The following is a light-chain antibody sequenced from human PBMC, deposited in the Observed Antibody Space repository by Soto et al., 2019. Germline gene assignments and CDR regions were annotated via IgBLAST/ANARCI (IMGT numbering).Light chain of an antibody. CDR1: SSDIGAYDY. CDR3: FSFTTSWTHV. V-gene: IGLV2-14*03. CDR2: EVN. Sequence: QSVLTQPASVSGSPGQSITISCTGTSSDIGAYDYVSWFQQYPGKAPKLIISEVNNRPSGVSNRFSGPKSGNAASLTISGLQADDEAEYFCFSFTTSWTHVFGTGTKVTVL. J-gene: IGLJ1*01.